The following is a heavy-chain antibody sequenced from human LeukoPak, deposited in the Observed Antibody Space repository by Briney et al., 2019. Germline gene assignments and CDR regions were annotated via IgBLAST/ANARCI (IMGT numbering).Heavy chain of an antibody. V-gene: IGHV4-30-2*01. CDR3: ARGTHTVTTYFDY. D-gene: IGHD4-11*01. Sequence: KPSQTLSLTWAVSGCSISSGGYSWGLIPQPPGKGLEWIGYIYHSGSTYYNPSLRSRVTISVDRSKNQFSLKLSSVTAADTAVYYCARGTHTVTTYFDYWGQGTLVTVSS. J-gene: IGHJ4*02. CDR1: GCSISSGGYS. CDR2: IYHSGST.